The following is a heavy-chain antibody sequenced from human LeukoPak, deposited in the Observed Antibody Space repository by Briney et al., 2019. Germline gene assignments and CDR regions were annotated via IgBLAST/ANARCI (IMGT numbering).Heavy chain of an antibody. CDR1: GFAFDEHG. CDR3: ARAPITSPFYFDY. V-gene: IGHV3-20*04. Sequence: GGSLRLSCTASGFAFDEHGMSWVRQVPGKGLEWVSGINWSGGSTGYADPLRGRFTISRDNAKNSLYLQMDSLRAEDTALYYCARAPITSPFYFDYWGQGTLVTVSS. CDR2: INWSGGST. J-gene: IGHJ4*02. D-gene: IGHD2-2*01.